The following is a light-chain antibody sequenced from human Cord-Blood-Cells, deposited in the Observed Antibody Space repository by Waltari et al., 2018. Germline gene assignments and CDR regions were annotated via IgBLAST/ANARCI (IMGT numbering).Light chain of an antibody. J-gene: IGKJ1*01. V-gene: IGKV3-11*01. CDR2: DAS. Sequence: EIVLTQSPATLTLSPGERATLACRASQSVSSYLAWYQQKPGQAPRPLIFDASNRANGIPDRFSGSGSGTDFTLTISSLEPEDFAVYYCQQRSNWPWTFGQGTKVEIK. CDR1: QSVSSY. CDR3: QQRSNWPWT.